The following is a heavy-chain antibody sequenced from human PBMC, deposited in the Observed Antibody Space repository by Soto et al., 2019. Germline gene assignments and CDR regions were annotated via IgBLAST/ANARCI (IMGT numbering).Heavy chain of an antibody. CDR1: GGSISSSSYY. CDR2: IYYSGST. D-gene: IGHD3-10*01. J-gene: IGHJ6*03. V-gene: IGHV4-39*02. CDR3: AREFAMVRGDPPMYIGV. Sequence: SETPSLTCTVSGGSISSSSYYWGWIRQPPGKGLEWIGSIYYSGSTYYNPSLKSRVTISVDTSKNQFSLKLSSVTAADTAVYYCAREFAMVRGDPPMYIGVWGKGTTVTVSS.